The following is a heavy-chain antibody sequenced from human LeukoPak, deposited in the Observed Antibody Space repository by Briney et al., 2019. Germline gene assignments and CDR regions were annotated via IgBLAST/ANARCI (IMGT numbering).Heavy chain of an antibody. Sequence: PGGSLRLSCSASGFTFSSYAVHWVRQAPGKGLEYVSAISSNGGSTCYADSVKGRFTISRDNSKNTLYLQMSSLRAEDTAVYYCARDLGYCTNGVCHTRFDYWGQGTLVAVSS. CDR1: GFTFSSYA. CDR2: ISSNGGST. D-gene: IGHD2-8*01. CDR3: ARDLGYCTNGVCHTRFDY. V-gene: IGHV3-64D*06. J-gene: IGHJ4*02.